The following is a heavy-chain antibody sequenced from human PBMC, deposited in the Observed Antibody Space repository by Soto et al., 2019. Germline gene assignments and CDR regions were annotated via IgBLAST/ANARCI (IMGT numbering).Heavy chain of an antibody. CDR3: AKESGYYGFETHRYYNWFDP. CDR1: GFTFSSYA. CDR2: ISGSGGST. Sequence: RLSCAASGFTFSSYAMSWVRQAPGKGLECVSAISGSGGSTYYADSVKGRFTISRDNSKNTLYLQMNSLRAEDTAVYYCAKESGYYGFETHRYYNWFDPWGQGTLVTVSS. V-gene: IGHV3-23*01. J-gene: IGHJ5*02. D-gene: IGHD3-10*01.